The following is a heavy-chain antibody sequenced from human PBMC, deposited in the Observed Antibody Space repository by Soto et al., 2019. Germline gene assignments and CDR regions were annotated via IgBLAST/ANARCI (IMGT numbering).Heavy chain of an antibody. CDR2: INAGNGNT. V-gene: IGHV1-3*01. Sequence: ASVKVSCKASGYTFTGYYMHWVRQAPGQGLEWMGWINAGNGNTKYSQKFQGRVTITRDTSASTAYMELSSLRSEDTAVYYCARFMGNPVISYYGMDVWGQGPTVTVSS. J-gene: IGHJ6*02. CDR3: ARFMGNPVISYYGMDV. D-gene: IGHD3-16*02. CDR1: GYTFTGYY.